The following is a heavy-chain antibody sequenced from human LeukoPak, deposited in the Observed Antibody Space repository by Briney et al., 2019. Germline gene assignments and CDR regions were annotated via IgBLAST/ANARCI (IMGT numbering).Heavy chain of an antibody. CDR3: ARDMGDWNARQGSWFDP. Sequence: QPGGSLRLSCAASGFTVSSNYMSWVRQAPGKGLEWVSVIYSGGSTYYADSVKGRFTISRDNSKSTLYIQMNSLRAEDTAVYYCARDMGDWNARQGSWFDPWGQGTLVTVSS. CDR2: IYSGGST. D-gene: IGHD1-1*01. J-gene: IGHJ5*02. V-gene: IGHV3-53*01. CDR1: GFTVSSNY.